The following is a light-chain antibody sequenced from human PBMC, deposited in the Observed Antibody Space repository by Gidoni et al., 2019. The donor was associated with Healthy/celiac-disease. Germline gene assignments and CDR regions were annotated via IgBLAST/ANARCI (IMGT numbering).Light chain of an antibody. Sequence: DIQMTQSPSTLSASVGDRVTMTCRASQSISSWLAWYQQKPGKAPKLLIYKASSLESGVPSRFSGSGSGTEFTLTISSLQPDDCATYYSQQYNSWGTFGQGTKVEIK. V-gene: IGKV1-5*03. CDR3: QQYNSWGT. CDR2: KAS. CDR1: QSISSW. J-gene: IGKJ1*01.